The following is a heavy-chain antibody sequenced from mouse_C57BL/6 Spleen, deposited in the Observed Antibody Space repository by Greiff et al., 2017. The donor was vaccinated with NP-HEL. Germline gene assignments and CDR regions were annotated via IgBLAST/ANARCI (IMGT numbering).Heavy chain of an antibody. V-gene: IGHV1-50*01. CDR2: IDPSDSFT. J-gene: IGHJ1*03. CDR1: GYTFTSYW. D-gene: IGHD1-1*01. CDR3: ARGIYYYGSSYGYFDV. Sequence: QVQLQQPGAELVKPGASVKLSCKASGYTFTSYWMQWVKQRPGQGLEWIGEIDPSDSFTNYNQKFKGKATLTVDTSSSTAYRQRSSLTSEDSAVYYCARGIYYYGSSYGYFDVWGTGTTVTVSS.